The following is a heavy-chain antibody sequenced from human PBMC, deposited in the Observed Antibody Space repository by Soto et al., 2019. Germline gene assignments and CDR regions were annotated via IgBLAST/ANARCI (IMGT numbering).Heavy chain of an antibody. Sequence: QVQLVQSGAEMKKPGASVKVSCEASGYTFTAYYIHWVRQAPGQGLEWMGWINPNGGGTKYAQKFQCRVTMTRDTSINTAYMELTRLTSDDTAVYYCARAVHTMIQGVRFRVDQWGQGTLVTVSS. V-gene: IGHV1-2*02. CDR1: GYTFTAYY. CDR2: INPNGGGT. D-gene: IGHD3-10*01. J-gene: IGHJ4*02. CDR3: ARAVHTMIQGVRFRVDQ.